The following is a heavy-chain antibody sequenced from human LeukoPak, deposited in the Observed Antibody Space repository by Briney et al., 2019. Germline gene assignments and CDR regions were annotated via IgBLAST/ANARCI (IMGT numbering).Heavy chain of an antibody. CDR1: VSSIRGYY. J-gene: IGHJ6*03. D-gene: IGHD3-10*01. Sequence: SETPSLTCDVSVSSIRGYYWSWIRQSPEKGLEWVGYIYSSGSTNYNPSLKSRVTMSVDTSKNQLSLKVSSVTAADTAVYYCARVFDSGSQAYFYYMDVWGKGTTVIISS. V-gene: IGHV4-59*01. CDR3: ARVFDSGSQAYFYYMDV. CDR2: IYSSGST.